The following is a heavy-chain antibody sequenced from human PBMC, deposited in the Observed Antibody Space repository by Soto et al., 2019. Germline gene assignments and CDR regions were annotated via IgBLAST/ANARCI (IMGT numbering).Heavy chain of an antibody. Sequence: GGSLRLSCAASGFTFSSYAMRWVRQAPGKGLEWVSVITCNGGNTYYADSVKGRFTISRDNSKNTLYLQMNSLRAEDTAVYYCANLYGDFAYWGQGTLVTVSS. V-gene: IGHV3-23*01. D-gene: IGHD4-17*01. CDR1: GFTFSSYA. CDR3: ANLYGDFAY. J-gene: IGHJ4*02. CDR2: ITCNGGNT.